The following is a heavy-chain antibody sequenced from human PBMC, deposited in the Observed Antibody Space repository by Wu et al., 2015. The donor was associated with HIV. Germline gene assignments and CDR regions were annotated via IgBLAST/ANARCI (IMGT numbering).Heavy chain of an antibody. CDR3: ASRANYGGTSFGGFALDT. V-gene: IGHV1-18*01. Sequence: QVQLAQLGVEVKKPRASVKVSCKASGFTFNNYIIVWVRQAPGQGLEWMGWIIPQNGDTDLAPNVQNRVTMTTDASTSLAYMELRTLTSDDTAMYYCASRANYGGTSFGGFALDTWGQGTMVIVST. D-gene: IGHD3-16*01. CDR2: IIPQNGDT. J-gene: IGHJ3*02. CDR1: GFTFNNYI.